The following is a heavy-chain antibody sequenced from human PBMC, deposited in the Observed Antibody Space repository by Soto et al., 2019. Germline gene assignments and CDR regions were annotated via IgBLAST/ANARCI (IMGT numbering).Heavy chain of an antibody. V-gene: IGHV1-69*01. D-gene: IGHD3-22*01. CDR3: ARSPLDYYDSSGYDT. CDR2: VIPIFGTA. Sequence: QVQLVQSGAEVKKPGSSVKVSCKASGGTFSSYAISWVRQAPGQGLEWMGVVIPIFGTANYAQKFQGRVTITADESTSTAYMELSSLRSEDTAVYYCARSPLDYYDSSGYDTWGQGTLVTVSS. J-gene: IGHJ5*02. CDR1: GGTFSSYA.